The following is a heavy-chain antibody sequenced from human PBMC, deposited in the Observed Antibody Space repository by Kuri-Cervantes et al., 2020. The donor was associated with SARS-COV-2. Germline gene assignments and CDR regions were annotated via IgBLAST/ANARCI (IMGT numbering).Heavy chain of an antibody. J-gene: IGHJ4*02. CDR2: INAGNGNT. CDR1: GYTFTSYA. CDR3: ARTYCSSTSRSPGDY. V-gene: IGHV1-3*01. Sequence: ASVKVSCKASGYTFTSYAMHWVRQAPGQRLEWMGWINAGNGNTKYSQKFQGRVTITRDTSASTAYMELSSQRSEDTAVYYCARTYCSSTSRSPGDYWGQGTLVTVSS. D-gene: IGHD2-2*01.